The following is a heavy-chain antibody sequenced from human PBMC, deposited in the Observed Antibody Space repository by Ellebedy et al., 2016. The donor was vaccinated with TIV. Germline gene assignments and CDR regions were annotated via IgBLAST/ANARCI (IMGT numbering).Heavy chain of an antibody. J-gene: IGHJ4*02. V-gene: IGHV3-23*01. CDR2: ISGSGGST. Sequence: GESLKISCPASGFTFSSYAMSWVCQAPGKGLEWLSGISGSGGSTFYADSVKGRFTISRDNSKNTLYLQMNSLSADDTAVYYCAGGISVAGTSLGFWGQGTLVTVSS. CDR3: AGGISVAGTSLGF. CDR1: GFTFSSYA. D-gene: IGHD6-19*01.